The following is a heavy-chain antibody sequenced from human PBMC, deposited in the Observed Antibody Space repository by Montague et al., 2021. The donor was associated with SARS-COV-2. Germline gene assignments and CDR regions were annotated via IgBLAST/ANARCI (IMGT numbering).Heavy chain of an antibody. J-gene: IGHJ4*02. Sequence: CAISGDSVSINSVSWNWIRQSPSRGLEWLERTYYRSKWSNEYALSVKSRITITPDTSKNQLSLQLTSVTPEDTAVYYYTRAVWGVQDYWGQGSLVTVSS. CDR1: GDSVSINSVS. V-gene: IGHV6-1*01. D-gene: IGHD3-10*01. CDR3: TRAVWGVQDY. CDR2: TYYRSKWSN.